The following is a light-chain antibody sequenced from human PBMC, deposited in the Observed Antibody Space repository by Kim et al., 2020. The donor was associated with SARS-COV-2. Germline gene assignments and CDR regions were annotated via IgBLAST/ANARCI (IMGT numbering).Light chain of an antibody. CDR3: QQYNRWPPYI. CDR2: GAS. Sequence: VSLGERATLSCRASQSVGTNLAWYQLRPGQAPRLLIYGASTRATGVPARFSGSGSGTEFTLPITSPQSEDFAVYYCQQYNRWPPYIFGQGTKLEI. J-gene: IGKJ2*01. CDR1: QSVGTN. V-gene: IGKV3-15*01.